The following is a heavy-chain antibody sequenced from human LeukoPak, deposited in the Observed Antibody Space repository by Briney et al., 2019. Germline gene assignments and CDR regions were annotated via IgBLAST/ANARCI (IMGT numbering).Heavy chain of an antibody. Sequence: GGSLRLSCAASGFTFSSYSMNWVRQAPGKGLEWVSSISSSSSYIYYADLVKGRFTISRDNAKNSLYLQMNSLRAEDTAVYYCARGSAPGVVATITDYWGQGTLVTVSS. CDR3: ARGSAPGVVATITDY. CDR1: GFTFSSYS. CDR2: ISSSSSYI. D-gene: IGHD5-12*01. V-gene: IGHV3-21*01. J-gene: IGHJ4*02.